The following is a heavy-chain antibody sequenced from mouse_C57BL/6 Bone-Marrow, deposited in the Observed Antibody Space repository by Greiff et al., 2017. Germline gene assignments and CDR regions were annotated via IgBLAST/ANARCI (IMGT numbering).Heavy chain of an antibody. D-gene: IGHD1-1*01. CDR3: SRYSALITTVVDGGVYYFDY. CDR2: IDPNGGGT. J-gene: IGHJ2*01. CDR1: GYTFTSYW. Sequence: QVQLQQPGAELVKPGASVKLSCKASGYTFTSYWMHWVKQRPGRGLEWIGRIDPNGGGTKYNEKFKSKAKLTVDKTPRQAYMQVSSLTSEDSAVYYCSRYSALITTVVDGGVYYFDYWGQGTTLTVSS. V-gene: IGHV1-72*01.